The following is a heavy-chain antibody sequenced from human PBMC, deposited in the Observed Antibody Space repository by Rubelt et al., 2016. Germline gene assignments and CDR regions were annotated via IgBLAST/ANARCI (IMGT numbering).Heavy chain of an antibody. CDR2: IIPIFGTA. V-gene: IGHV1-69*06. Sequence: QVQLVQSGAEVKKPGSSVKVSCKASGGTFSSYAISWVRQAPGQGLEWMGGIIPIFGTANYAQKFQGRVTITADKSTSTAYMELSSLRSEDTAVYYCAREEVGATSPNHEYCQHWGQGTLVTVSS. D-gene: IGHD1-26*01. J-gene: IGHJ1*01. CDR1: GGTFSSYA. CDR3: AREEVGATSPNHEYCQH.